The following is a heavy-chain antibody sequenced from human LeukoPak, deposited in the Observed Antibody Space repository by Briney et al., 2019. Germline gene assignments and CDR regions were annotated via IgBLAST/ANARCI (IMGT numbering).Heavy chain of an antibody. J-gene: IGHJ4*02. D-gene: IGHD5-24*01. CDR3: ARVLMDGYNLSDY. CDR2: IIPILGIA. CDR1: GGTFSSYA. V-gene: IGHV1-69*04. Sequence: EASVKVSCKASGGTFSSYAISWVRQAPGQGLEWMGRIIPILGIANYAQKFQGRVTITADKSTSTAYMELSSLRSEDTAVYYCARVLMDGYNLSDYWGQGTLVTVSS.